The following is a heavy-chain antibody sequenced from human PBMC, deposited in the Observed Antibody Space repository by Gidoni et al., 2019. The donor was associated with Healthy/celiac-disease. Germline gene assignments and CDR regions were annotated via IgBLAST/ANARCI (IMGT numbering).Heavy chain of an antibody. Sequence: QVQLVQSGAEGKKPGASVKVSCKASGYTFTSYAMHWVRQAPGLRLEWMGWINAGNGNTKYSQKFQGRVTITRDTSASTAYMELSSLRSEDTAVYYCARDRGFGEFDYWGQGTLVTVSS. D-gene: IGHD3-10*01. V-gene: IGHV1-3*01. CDR3: ARDRGFGEFDY. J-gene: IGHJ4*02. CDR2: INAGNGNT. CDR1: GYTFTSYA.